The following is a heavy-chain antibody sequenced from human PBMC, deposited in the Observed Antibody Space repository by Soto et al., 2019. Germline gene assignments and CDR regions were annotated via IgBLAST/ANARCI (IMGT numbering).Heavy chain of an antibody. D-gene: IGHD2-21*02. V-gene: IGHV1-3*05. CDR1: GYAFSSYA. CDR3: ARDGGDCGYRLAYYYYIGMDV. CDR2: INIGSGNT. J-gene: IGHJ6*02. Sequence: QVQLVQSGAEEKKPGASVKVSCKASGYAFSSYAMHWVRQAPGQRLEWMGWINIGSGNTEYSQNFQDRITITRDTSARTVYMEVSGLRSEDTAVYYCARDGGDCGYRLAYYYYIGMDVWGQGTTVTVSS.